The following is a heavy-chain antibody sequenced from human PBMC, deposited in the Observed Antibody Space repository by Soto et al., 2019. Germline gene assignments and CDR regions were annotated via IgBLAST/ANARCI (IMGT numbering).Heavy chain of an antibody. Sequence: PSETLSLTCAVSGGSISSGGYSWSWIRQPPGKGLEWIGYIYHSGSTYYNPSLKSRVTISVDRSKNQFSLKLSSVTAADTAVYYCARGGGFLGYWGQGTLVTVSS. CDR3: ARGGGFLGY. J-gene: IGHJ4*02. CDR2: IYHSGST. V-gene: IGHV4-30-2*01. CDR1: GGSISSGGYS. D-gene: IGHD3-10*01.